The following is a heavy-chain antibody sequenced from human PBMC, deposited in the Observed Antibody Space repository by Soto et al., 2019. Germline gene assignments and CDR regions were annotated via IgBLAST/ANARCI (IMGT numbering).Heavy chain of an antibody. V-gene: IGHV3-15*07. D-gene: IGHD2-2*01. CDR1: GFTFSNAW. CDR3: TTDSYSSIILGRFDY. CDR2: IKSKTDGGTT. Sequence: GGALRLSSAASGFTFSNAWINWVRQAPGKGLEWVGRIKSKTDGGTTDYAEPVIGRFAISRDDSNNMVYLQMNSLKIEDTAVYYCTTDSYSSIILGRFDYWGQGTLVTVSS. J-gene: IGHJ4*02.